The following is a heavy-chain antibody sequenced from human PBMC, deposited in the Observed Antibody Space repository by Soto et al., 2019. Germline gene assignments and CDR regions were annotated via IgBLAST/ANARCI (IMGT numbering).Heavy chain of an antibody. D-gene: IGHD1-1*01. V-gene: IGHV4-30-4*01. CDR1: GDSISSADYY. CDR2: IFYSGTT. CDR3: ARDLWVEPELYYYGMDV. J-gene: IGHJ6*02. Sequence: PSETLSLTCTVSGDSISSADYYWGWIRQTPGKGLEWIGHIFYSGTTYYNPSLKSRLTISVDTSKNHFSLRLTSVTAADTAVYYCARDLWVEPELYYYGMDVWGQGTTVTVSS.